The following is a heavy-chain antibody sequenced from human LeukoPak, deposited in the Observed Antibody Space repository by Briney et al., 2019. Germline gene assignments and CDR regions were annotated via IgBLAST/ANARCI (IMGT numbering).Heavy chain of an antibody. V-gene: IGHV4-59*01. CDR2: IYYSGST. CDR1: GGSISSYY. D-gene: IGHD6-19*01. J-gene: IGHJ3*02. Sequence: PSETLSLTCTVSGGSISSYYWSWIRQPPGKGLEWIGYIYYSGSTNYNPSLKSRVTISVDTSKNQFSLKLSSVTAADMAVYYCARVVRWLVPVFDIWGQGTMVTVSS. CDR3: ARVVRWLVPVFDI.